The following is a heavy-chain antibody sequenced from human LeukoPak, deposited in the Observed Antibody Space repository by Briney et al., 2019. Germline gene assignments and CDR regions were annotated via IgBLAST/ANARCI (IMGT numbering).Heavy chain of an antibody. J-gene: IGHJ6*02. CDR1: GFTFSSYT. CDR2: ISGRSDSI. CDR3: AREKWERHHCGVDV. V-gene: IGHV3-23*01. Sequence: PGGSLRLSCAASGFTFSSYTVSWVRQAPGKGLERVSGISGRSDSIYYADSVEGRFTISRDYSKSTVDLQMNSLRAEDTAVYYCAREKWERHHCGVDVWGQGTTVTVSS. D-gene: IGHD1-26*01.